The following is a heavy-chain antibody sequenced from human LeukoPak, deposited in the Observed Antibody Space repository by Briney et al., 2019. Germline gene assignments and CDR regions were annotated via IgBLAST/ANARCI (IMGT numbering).Heavy chain of an antibody. CDR2: IWYDGSNK. D-gene: IGHD6-6*01. CDR3: AKDSSSGGLDY. V-gene: IGHV3-33*06. J-gene: IGHJ4*02. Sequence: GGSLRLSCAASGFTFSSYGMHWVRQAPGKGLEWVAVIWYDGSNKYYADSVKGRLTISRDNSKNTLYLQMNSLRAEDTAVYYCAKDSSSGGLDYWGQGTLVTVSS. CDR1: GFTFSSYG.